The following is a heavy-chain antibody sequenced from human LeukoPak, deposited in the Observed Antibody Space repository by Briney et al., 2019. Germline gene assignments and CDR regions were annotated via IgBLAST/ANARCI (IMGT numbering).Heavy chain of an antibody. CDR2: MSYSGKI. D-gene: IGHD6-13*01. Sequence: PSETLSLTCTISGDSITKKNFFWGWIRQPPGQGLEWIVSMSYSGKIYYNPSLKSRVSISIDTSKNQLSLKLNSVTAADTAVYYCARGDPFRAGWFDPWGQGTLVTVSS. J-gene: IGHJ5*02. CDR3: ARGDPFRAGWFDP. CDR1: GDSITKKNFF. V-gene: IGHV4-39*07.